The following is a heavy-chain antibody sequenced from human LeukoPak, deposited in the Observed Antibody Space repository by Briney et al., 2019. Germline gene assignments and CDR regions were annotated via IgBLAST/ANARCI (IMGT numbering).Heavy chain of an antibody. D-gene: IGHD2-21*01. CDR2: ISSYNGNT. Sequence: ASVKVSCKASGYTFTIYYISWVRQAPGQGLEWMGWISSYNGNTKYAQKFQGRVTMTTDTSTSTAYMELRGLRYDDTAVYYCARAMGGDYGIDVWGKGTTVTVSS. V-gene: IGHV1-18*04. J-gene: IGHJ6*04. CDR3: ARAMGGDYGIDV. CDR1: GYTFTIYY.